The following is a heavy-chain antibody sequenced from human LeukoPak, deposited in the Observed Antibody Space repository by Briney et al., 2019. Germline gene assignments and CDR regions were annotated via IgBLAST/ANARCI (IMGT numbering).Heavy chain of an antibody. CDR3: ARDKRSSWYLY. CDR1: GGSISGYY. Sequence: SETLSLTCTVSGGSISGYYWSWIRQPPGKGLEWIGEINHSGSTNYNPSLKSRVTISVDTSKNQFSLKLSSVTAADTAVYYCARDKRSSWYLYWGQGTLVTVSS. V-gene: IGHV4-34*01. D-gene: IGHD6-13*01. CDR2: INHSGST. J-gene: IGHJ4*02.